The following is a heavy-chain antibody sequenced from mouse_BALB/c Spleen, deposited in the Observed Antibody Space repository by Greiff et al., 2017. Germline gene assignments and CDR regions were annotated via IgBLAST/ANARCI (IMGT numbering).Heavy chain of an antibody. D-gene: IGHD2-4*01. Sequence: EVKLQESGPGLVKPSQSLSLTCTVTGYSITSDYAWNWIRQFPGNKLEWMGYISYSGSTSYNPSLKSRISITRDTSKNQFFLQLNSVTTEDTATYYCASMITPGAWFAYWGQGTLVTVSA. V-gene: IGHV3-2*02. CDR2: ISYSGST. CDR1: GYSITSDYA. CDR3: ASMITPGAWFAY. J-gene: IGHJ3*01.